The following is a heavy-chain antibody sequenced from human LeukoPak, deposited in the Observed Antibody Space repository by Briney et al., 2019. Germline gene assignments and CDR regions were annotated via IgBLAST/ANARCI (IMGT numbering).Heavy chain of an antibody. CDR1: GFTFSRYS. Sequence: GGSLRLSCVTSGFTFSRYSMRWVRQAPGKGLEWVSSIYFTGNYISYADSVRGRFTISRDNAKNSLYLQMNSLRAEDTAVYYCAREFNTVGNFDYWGQGTLVTVSS. CDR3: AREFNTVGNFDY. D-gene: IGHD3-10*01. V-gene: IGHV3-21*01. J-gene: IGHJ4*02. CDR2: IYFTGNYI.